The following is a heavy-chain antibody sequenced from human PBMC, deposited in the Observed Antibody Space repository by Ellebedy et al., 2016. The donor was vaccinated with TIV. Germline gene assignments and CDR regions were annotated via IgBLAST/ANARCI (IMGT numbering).Heavy chain of an antibody. D-gene: IGHD3-10*01. J-gene: IGHJ4*02. CDR3: ARIEGSGNNYYFDY. CDR2: INGDGSAI. CDR1: GFTFSSYA. V-gene: IGHV3-7*03. Sequence: LSLTXAASGFTFSSYAMSWVRQAPGKGLEWVAKINGDGSAINYVDSVRGRFTISRDNSKHTLYLQMNSLRADDTAVYYCARIEGSGNNYYFDYWGLGTLVTVSS.